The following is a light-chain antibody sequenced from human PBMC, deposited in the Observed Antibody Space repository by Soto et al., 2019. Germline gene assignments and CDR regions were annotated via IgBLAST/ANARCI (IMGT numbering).Light chain of an antibody. J-gene: IGKJ4*01. CDR1: QSVSIY. CDR3: QHRSNWLT. V-gene: IGKV3-11*01. CDR2: DAS. Sequence: EIVLTQSPATLSLSPGERATLSCRASQSVSIYLAWYQQKPGQAPRLLIYDASNRATGIPARFSGDGSGTDFTLTISSLEPEDFAFYYCQHRSNWLTFGGGTRVEIK.